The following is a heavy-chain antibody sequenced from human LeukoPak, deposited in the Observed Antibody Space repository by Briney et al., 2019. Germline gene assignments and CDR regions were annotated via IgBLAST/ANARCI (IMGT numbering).Heavy chain of an antibody. V-gene: IGHV1-2*02. Sequence: ASVRVSCKASGYTFTGYYMYWVRQAPGQGLEWMGWINPKSGGTNYAQKFQGRVTMTRDTSISTAYMELSGLRSDDTAVYYCARDTTRDNWFDPWGQGTLVTVSS. D-gene: IGHD4-17*01. CDR2: INPKSGGT. CDR3: ARDTTRDNWFDP. CDR1: GYTFTGYY. J-gene: IGHJ5*02.